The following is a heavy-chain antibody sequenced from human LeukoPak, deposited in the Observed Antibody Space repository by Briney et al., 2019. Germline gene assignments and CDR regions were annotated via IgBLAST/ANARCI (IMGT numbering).Heavy chain of an antibody. CDR1: GFTFSSYA. CDR3: AAVNDSSGYHPLDY. CDR2: ITGSGGSK. D-gene: IGHD3-22*01. Sequence: PGGSLRLSCAASGFTFSSYAMTWVRQAPGKGLEWVSGITGSGGSKYYADSVKGRLAISRDNSKNTLYLQMNSLRAEDAAVYYCAAVNDSSGYHPLDYWGQGTLVTVSS. J-gene: IGHJ4*02. V-gene: IGHV3-23*01.